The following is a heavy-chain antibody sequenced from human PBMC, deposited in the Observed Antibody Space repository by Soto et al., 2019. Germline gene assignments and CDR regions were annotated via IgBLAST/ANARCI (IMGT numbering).Heavy chain of an antibody. D-gene: IGHD6-19*01. Sequence: AGGSLRLSCAASGFTFSSYWMRWVRQAPGKGLVWVTRINSDGSSTSYADSVKGRSTISRDNAKNTLYLQMNSLRAEDTAVYYCARGGGWYVWFDPWGQGTLVTVSS. CDR3: ARGGGWYVWFDP. CDR1: GFTFSSYW. V-gene: IGHV3-74*01. J-gene: IGHJ5*02. CDR2: INSDGSST.